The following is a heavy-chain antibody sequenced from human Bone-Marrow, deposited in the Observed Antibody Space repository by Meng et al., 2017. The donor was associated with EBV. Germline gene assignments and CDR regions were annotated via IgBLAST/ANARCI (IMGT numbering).Heavy chain of an antibody. Sequence: QVQLREYGPGLVKPSGTLSLTCAVSGGFISSSNWWSWVRQPPGKGLEWIGEIYHSGSTNYNPSLKSRVTISVDKSKNQFSLKLSSVTAADTAVYYCARGYCSSTSCYGSDWFDPWGQGTLVTVSS. CDR3: ARGYCSSTSCYGSDWFDP. CDR1: GGFISSSNW. D-gene: IGHD2-2*01. V-gene: IGHV4-4*02. J-gene: IGHJ5*02. CDR2: IYHSGST.